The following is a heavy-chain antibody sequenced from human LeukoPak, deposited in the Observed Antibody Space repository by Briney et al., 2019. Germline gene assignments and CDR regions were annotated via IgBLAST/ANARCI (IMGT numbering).Heavy chain of an antibody. CDR2: VYYTGST. V-gene: IGHV4-59*01. J-gene: IGHJ5*02. D-gene: IGHD2-8*01. Sequence: SETLSLTCTVSGGSIGSYYRSWIRQPPGKGLEWIGYVYYTGSTSYNPSLKSRVTISVDTSKTQLSLKLSSMTAADTAVYYCAREGHCTTSGCYGPNWFDPWGQGTLVTVSS. CDR1: GGSIGSYY. CDR3: AREGHCTTSGCYGPNWFDP.